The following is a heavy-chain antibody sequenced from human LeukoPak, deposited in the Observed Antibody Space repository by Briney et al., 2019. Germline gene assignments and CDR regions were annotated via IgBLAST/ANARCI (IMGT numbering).Heavy chain of an antibody. V-gene: IGHV3-9*01. CDR3: AGLFGVGEKGHYYYGMDV. D-gene: IGHD3-10*01. CDR1: GFTFDDYG. J-gene: IGHJ6*02. Sequence: PGRSLRLSCAASGFTFDDYGMHWVRQAPGKGLEWVSGISWNSGSIGYADSVKGRFTISRDNAKNSLYLQMNSLRAEDTALYYCAGLFGVGEKGHYYYGMDVWGQGTTVTVSS. CDR2: ISWNSGSI.